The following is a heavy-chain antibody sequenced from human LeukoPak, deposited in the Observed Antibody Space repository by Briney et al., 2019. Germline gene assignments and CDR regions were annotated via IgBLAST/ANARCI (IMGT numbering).Heavy chain of an antibody. J-gene: IGHJ5*02. CDR1: GYTFTGHY. D-gene: IGHD3-3*01. CDR3: ARSYDFWSGPPFDP. Sequence: WASVKVSCKASGYTFTGHYMHWVRQAPGQGLEWMGWINPNSGGTKYAQKFHGRVTLTRDTSISTAYMELSRLRCDDTAVYYCARSYDFWSGPPFDPWGQGTLVTVSS. V-gene: IGHV1-2*02. CDR2: INPNSGGT.